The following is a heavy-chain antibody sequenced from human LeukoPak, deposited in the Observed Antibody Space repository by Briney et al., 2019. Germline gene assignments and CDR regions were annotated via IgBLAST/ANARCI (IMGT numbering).Heavy chain of an antibody. J-gene: IGHJ4*02. D-gene: IGHD4-17*01. CDR1: GFTFSSYS. CDR3: ASAPQDYGDYPLDY. Sequence: GGSLRLSCAASGFTFSSYSMNWVRQAPGKGLEWVSYISSSSSTIYYADSVKGRFTISRDNAKNSLYLQMNSLRAEDTAVYYCASAPQDYGDYPLDYWGQGPLVTVSS. V-gene: IGHV3-48*04. CDR2: ISSSSSTI.